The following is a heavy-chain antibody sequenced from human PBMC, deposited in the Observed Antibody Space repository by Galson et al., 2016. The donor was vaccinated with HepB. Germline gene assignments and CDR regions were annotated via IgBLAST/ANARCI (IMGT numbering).Heavy chain of an antibody. J-gene: IGHJ6*02. Sequence: SETLSLTCTVSGGSISSYYWSWIRQPPGKGLEWIGYIYYSGSTNYNPSLKSRVTISVDTSKNQFSLKLSSATAADTAVYYCARAGGYYYYYYGLDVWGQGTTVTVSS. CDR3: ARAGGYYYYYYGLDV. V-gene: IGHV4-59*01. CDR2: IYYSGST. D-gene: IGHD3-10*01. CDR1: GGSISSYY.